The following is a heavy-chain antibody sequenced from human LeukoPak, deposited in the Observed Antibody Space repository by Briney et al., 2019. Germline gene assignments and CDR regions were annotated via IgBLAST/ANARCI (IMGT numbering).Heavy chain of an antibody. V-gene: IGHV1-2*02. CDR2: INPNSGGT. CDR3: ARGRVRGQPLTWFDP. D-gene: IGHD3-10*01. Sequence: ASVKVSCKASGYTFTSYGISWVRQAPGQGLEWMGWINPNSGGTNYAQKFQGRVTMTRDTSISTAYMELSRLRSDDTAVYYCARGRVRGQPLTWFDPWGQGTLVTVSS. CDR1: GYTFTSYG. J-gene: IGHJ5*02.